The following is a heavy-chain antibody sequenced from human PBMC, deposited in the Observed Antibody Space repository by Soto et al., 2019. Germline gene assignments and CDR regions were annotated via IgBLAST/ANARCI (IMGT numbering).Heavy chain of an antibody. CDR2: LYSDANT. CDR1: GFTFSSNY. V-gene: IGHV3-53*04. J-gene: IGHJ4*02. CDR3: ARGLGYCSSTSCFQPFDY. Sequence: GGSLRLSCAASGFTFSSNYMSWVRQTPGKGLELVSILYSDANTSYAAALKGSFTVSIHNSGNTLYLQMNSLRTDDTAVYYCARGLGYCSSTSCFQPFDYWGQGTLVTVSS. D-gene: IGHD2-2*01.